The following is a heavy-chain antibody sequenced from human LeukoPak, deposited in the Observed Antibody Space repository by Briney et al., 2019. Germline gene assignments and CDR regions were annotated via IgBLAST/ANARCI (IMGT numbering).Heavy chain of an antibody. V-gene: IGHV3-74*01. Sequence: GGSLRLSCAASGFTFSSSSMHWVRQAPGKGLVWVSRINSDGSSPRYADSVKGRFTISRDNAKNTLYLQMNSLRAEDRAEYYCARVWGSDAFDIWGQGTMVTVSS. D-gene: IGHD3-16*01. CDR2: INSDGSSP. CDR3: ARVWGSDAFDI. J-gene: IGHJ3*02. CDR1: GFTFSSSS.